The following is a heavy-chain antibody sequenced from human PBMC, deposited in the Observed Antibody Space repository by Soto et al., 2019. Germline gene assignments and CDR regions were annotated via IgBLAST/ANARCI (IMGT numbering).Heavy chain of an antibody. Sequence: EVRLVESGGALVPPGGSLRLTCEASGFTFSGHWMNWVRRAPGKGLVWVSHIDTDGSTGGTSYADSVKGRFTVSRDDSNDGLELQMHDLRVEDTAGYYCARVRRTYYADSWGQGTLVTVSS. CDR2: IDTDGSTGGT. CDR1: GFTFSGHW. J-gene: IGHJ4*02. D-gene: IGHD3-16*01. CDR3: ARVRRTYYADS. V-gene: IGHV3-74*03.